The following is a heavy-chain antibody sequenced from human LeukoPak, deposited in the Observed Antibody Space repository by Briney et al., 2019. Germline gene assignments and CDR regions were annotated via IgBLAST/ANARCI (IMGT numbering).Heavy chain of an antibody. Sequence: PGRSLRLSCAASGFTFSSYAMSWVRQAPGKGPEWVGNMKQDGSEKFYMDSVKGRFTISRDNANNSLYLQMSSLRAEDTAVYYCARGHSSGWYHAFDIWGRGTMVTVSS. V-gene: IGHV3-7*01. D-gene: IGHD6-19*01. CDR1: GFTFSSYA. CDR2: MKQDGSEK. CDR3: ARGHSSGWYHAFDI. J-gene: IGHJ3*02.